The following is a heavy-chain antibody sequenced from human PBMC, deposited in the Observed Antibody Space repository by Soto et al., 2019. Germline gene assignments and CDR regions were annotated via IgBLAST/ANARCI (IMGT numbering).Heavy chain of an antibody. Sequence: EVQVVESGGALIQPGGSLRLSCTASGLTLSHYYMTWVRQAPGKGLEWVAIIYTSGTIYYADFAKGRFTISRDTSGPPLSLQMNSLSAEDMAVSSCAIGLGPFFDSWGQGTLVTVSS. CDR3: AIGLGPFFDS. D-gene: IGHD2-8*02. CDR1: GLTLSHYY. V-gene: IGHV3-53*01. CDR2: IYTSGTI. J-gene: IGHJ4*02.